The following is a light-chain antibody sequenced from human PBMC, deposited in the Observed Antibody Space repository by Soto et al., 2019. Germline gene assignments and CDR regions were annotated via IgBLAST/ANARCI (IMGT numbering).Light chain of an antibody. CDR2: DAS. CDR3: LQHNVFPRT. CDR1: QSVSSN. J-gene: IGKJ1*01. Sequence: EIVLIQSPATLSLSPGERATLSCRASQSVSSNLAWYQQNRGQAPRLLIFDASNRATGIPARFSGSGSGTDFTLTISSLEPEDFAVYYCLQHNVFPRTFGQGTKVEIK. V-gene: IGKV3-11*01.